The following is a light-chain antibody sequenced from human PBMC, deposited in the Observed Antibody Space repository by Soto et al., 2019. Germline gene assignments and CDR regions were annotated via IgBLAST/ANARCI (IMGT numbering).Light chain of an antibody. CDR1: QSVSSSY. CDR2: GAS. J-gene: IGKJ2*01. V-gene: IGKV3-20*01. CDR3: QQYASSPVYT. Sequence: EIVLPQSPGTLSLSPGERATLSCRAIQSVSSSYLAWYQQKPGQAPRRLIYGASSRATGIPDRFSGSGSGTDFTLTISRLEPEDFAVYYCQQYASSPVYTFGQGTKLDIK.